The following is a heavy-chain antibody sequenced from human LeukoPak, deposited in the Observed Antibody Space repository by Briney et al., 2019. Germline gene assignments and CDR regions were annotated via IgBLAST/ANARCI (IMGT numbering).Heavy chain of an antibody. CDR1: GGSFSGYY. CDR3: ATRPELKRGWFDP. J-gene: IGHJ5*02. D-gene: IGHD1-1*01. CDR2: INHSGST. Sequence: SETLSLTCAVYGGSFSGYYWSWIRQPPGKGLEWIGEINHSGSTNYNPSLKSRVTISVDTSKNQFSLKLSSVTAADTAVYYRATRPELKRGWFDPWGQGTLVTVSS. V-gene: IGHV4-34*01.